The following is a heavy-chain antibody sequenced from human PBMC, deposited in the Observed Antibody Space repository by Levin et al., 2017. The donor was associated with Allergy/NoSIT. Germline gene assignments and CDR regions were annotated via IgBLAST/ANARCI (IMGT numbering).Heavy chain of an antibody. D-gene: IGHD3-16*01. J-gene: IGHJ3*02. CDR1: GFTVRRNY. Sequence: GESLKISCAASGFTVRRNYMSWVRQAPGKGLEWVSGISSADSGDKTYYADSVKGRFTISRDNSKNRLHLQMSSLRADDTAVYYCARDGGAYPNDPFDIWGQGTMLTVSS. CDR2: ISSADSGDKT. V-gene: IGHV3-53*01. CDR3: ARDGGAYPNDPFDI.